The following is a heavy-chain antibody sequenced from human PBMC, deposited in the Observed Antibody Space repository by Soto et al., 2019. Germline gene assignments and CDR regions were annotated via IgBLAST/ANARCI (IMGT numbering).Heavy chain of an antibody. J-gene: IGHJ6*02. CDR2: IWYDGSNK. D-gene: IGHD2-2*01. Sequence: QVQLVESGGGVVQPGRSLRLSCAASGFTFSSYGMHWVRQAPGKGLEWVAVIWYDGSNKYYADSVKGRFTISRDNSKNTLYLQMNSLRAEDTAVYYCARGEDIVVVPAAMQEYYYYGMDVWSQGTTVTVSS. CDR3: ARGEDIVVVPAAMQEYYYYGMDV. V-gene: IGHV3-33*01. CDR1: GFTFSSYG.